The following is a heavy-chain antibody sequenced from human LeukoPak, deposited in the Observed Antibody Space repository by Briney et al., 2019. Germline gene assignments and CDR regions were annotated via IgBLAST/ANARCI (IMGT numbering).Heavy chain of an antibody. CDR2: IYYSGST. V-gene: IGHV4-59*12. CDR3: ARGPGHSSSWYYYYYGMDV. D-gene: IGHD6-13*01. CDR1: GGSISSYY. Sequence: SETLSLTCTVSGGSISSYYWSWIRQPPGKGLEWIGYIYYSGSTNYNPSLKSRVTISVDTSKNQFSLKLSSVTAADTAVYYCARGPGHSSSWYYYYYGMDVWGQGTTVTVSS. J-gene: IGHJ6*02.